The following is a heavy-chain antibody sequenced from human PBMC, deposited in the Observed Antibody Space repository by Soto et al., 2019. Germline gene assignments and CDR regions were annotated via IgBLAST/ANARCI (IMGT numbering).Heavy chain of an antibody. CDR2: ISAYNGNT. CDR1: GYTFTSYG. V-gene: IGHV1-18*01. J-gene: IGHJ6*03. Sequence: QVQLVQSGAEVKKPGASVKVSCKASGYTFTSYGISWVRQAPGQGLEWMGWISAYNGNTNYAQKLQGRVTMTTDTATRTAYVELRGLRSCDTALYDCAREPPPPTTRAKNYYCYYVDVWGKGTTVSVSS. D-gene: IGHD1-1*01. CDR3: AREPPPPTTRAKNYYCYYVDV.